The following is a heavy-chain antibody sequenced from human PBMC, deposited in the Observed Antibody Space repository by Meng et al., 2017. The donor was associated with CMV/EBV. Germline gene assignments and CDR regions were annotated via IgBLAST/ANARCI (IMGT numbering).Heavy chain of an antibody. CDR3: TRSWIDSFTPDFDY. D-gene: IGHD2-2*03. Sequence: VTLVRSGGEVKKPGASVKVSCKASGYSLSGHYIHWVRQAPGQGLEWMGRINPNSAGTNYVEKFQGRVTMTRDTSNNIVYMELTRLTSDDTAVYYCTRSWIDSFTPDFDYWGQGTLVTVSS. CDR2: INPNSAGT. J-gene: IGHJ4*02. V-gene: IGHV1-2*06. CDR1: GYSLSGHY.